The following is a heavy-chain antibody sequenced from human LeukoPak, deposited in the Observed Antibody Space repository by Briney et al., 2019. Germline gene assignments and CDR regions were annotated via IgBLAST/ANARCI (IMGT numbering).Heavy chain of an antibody. CDR2: IYSGGST. CDR3: ARDPPPDNGDFDY. J-gene: IGHJ4*02. V-gene: IGHV3-66*01. D-gene: IGHD1-14*01. Sequence: GGSLRLSCAASGFTVSSNYMSWVRQAPGKGLEWVSVIYSGGSTYYADSVKGRFTISRDNPKNTLYLQMNSLRAEDTAVYYCARDPPPDNGDFDYWGQGTLVTVSS. CDR1: GFTVSSNY.